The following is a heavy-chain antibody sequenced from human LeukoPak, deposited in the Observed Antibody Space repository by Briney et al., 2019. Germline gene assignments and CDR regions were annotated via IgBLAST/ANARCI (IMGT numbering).Heavy chain of an antibody. CDR1: GYTFTSYN. Sequence: GASVKVSCKASGYTFTSYNIHWVRQAPGQRLEWMGWINAGNGNTKYSQKFQGRVTITRDTSASTAYMELSSLRSEDTAVYYCARETASGYDIPWFDPWGQGTLVTVSS. V-gene: IGHV1-3*01. J-gene: IGHJ5*02. D-gene: IGHD5-12*01. CDR3: ARETASGYDIPWFDP. CDR2: INAGNGNT.